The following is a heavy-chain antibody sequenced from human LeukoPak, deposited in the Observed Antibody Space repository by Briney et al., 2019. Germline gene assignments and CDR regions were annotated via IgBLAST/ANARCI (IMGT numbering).Heavy chain of an antibody. CDR2: INHSGST. J-gene: IGHJ3*02. Sequence: PSETLSLTCTVYGGSFSGYYWSWIRQSPGKGLEWIGEINHSGSTNYNPSLKSRVTISVDTSKNQFSLKLSSVTAADTAVYYCARGHNGAHYAFDIWGQGTMVTVSS. D-gene: IGHD2-8*01. V-gene: IGHV4-34*01. CDR3: ARGHNGAHYAFDI. CDR1: GGSFSGYY.